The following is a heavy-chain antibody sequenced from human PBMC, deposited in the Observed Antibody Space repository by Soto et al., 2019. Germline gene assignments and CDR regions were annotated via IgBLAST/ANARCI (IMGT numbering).Heavy chain of an antibody. D-gene: IGHD6-13*01. Sequence: QVQLVQSGAEVKKPGASVKVSCKASGYTFTSYGISWVRQAPGQGLEWMGWISAYNGNTNYAQKLQGRVTMTTDTSTSTAYMELRSLRSDDTAVYYCARVVTPVGYSSSRCPDYWGQGTLVTVSS. CDR2: ISAYNGNT. V-gene: IGHV1-18*04. J-gene: IGHJ4*02. CDR1: GYTFTSYG. CDR3: ARVVTPVGYSSSRCPDY.